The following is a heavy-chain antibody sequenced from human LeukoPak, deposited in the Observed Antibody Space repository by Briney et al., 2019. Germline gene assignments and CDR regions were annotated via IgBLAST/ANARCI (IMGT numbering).Heavy chain of an antibody. J-gene: IGHJ6*03. D-gene: IGHD3-10*01. CDR1: VGSFSGYY. CDR2: INHSGST. V-gene: IGHV4-34*01. CDR3: ARGYYGSGSHCCHMDV. Sequence: SETLSLTCAVYVGSFSGYYWRWIRRPAGKGLEWIGEINHSGSTNYNSSLKSRVTISVDTSKNQFSLKLSSVTAADAAVYLCARGYYGSGSHCCHMDVWGKGTTITVS.